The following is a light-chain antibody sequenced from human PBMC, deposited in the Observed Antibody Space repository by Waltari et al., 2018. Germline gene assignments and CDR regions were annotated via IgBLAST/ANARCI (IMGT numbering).Light chain of an antibody. CDR1: SGPSGNF. CDR3: QTGGHGTWV. Sequence: QLLLTQSPSASASLGASVKLTRNLSSGPSGNFIPWHQQQPEKGPRFLMKVNSDGSDTKGDEIPDLFSGSSSGADRYLTISIVQSEDESDYYCQTGGHGTWVFGGGTKLTVL. CDR2: VNSDGSD. J-gene: IGLJ3*02. V-gene: IGLV4-69*01.